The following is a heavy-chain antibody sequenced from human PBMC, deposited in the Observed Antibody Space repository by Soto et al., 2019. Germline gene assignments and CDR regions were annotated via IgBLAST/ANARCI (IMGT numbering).Heavy chain of an antibody. V-gene: IGHV3-48*04. Sequence: GGSLRLSCAASGFTFTRYSMNWVRQAPGKGLEWVSYISSSGSTIYYADSVKGRFTISRDNAKNSLYLQMNSLRAEDTAVYYCAREPPHYYGSGSPMDVWGQGTTVTVSS. CDR2: ISSSGSTI. D-gene: IGHD3-10*01. CDR1: GFTFTRYS. J-gene: IGHJ6*02. CDR3: AREPPHYYGSGSPMDV.